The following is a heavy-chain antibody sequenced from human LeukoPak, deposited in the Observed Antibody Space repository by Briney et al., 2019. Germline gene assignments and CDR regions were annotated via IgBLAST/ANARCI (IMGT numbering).Heavy chain of an antibody. D-gene: IGHD1-26*01. Sequence: PGGSLRLSCAASGFTFDDYGMSWVRQAPGKGLEWVSAISGSGGSTYYADSVKGRFTISRDNSKNTLYLQMNSLRAEDTAVYYCVSVGATPYYYYYYYMDVWGKGTTVTISS. CDR3: VSVGATPYYYYYYYMDV. CDR1: GFTFDDYG. CDR2: ISGSGGST. J-gene: IGHJ6*03. V-gene: IGHV3-23*01.